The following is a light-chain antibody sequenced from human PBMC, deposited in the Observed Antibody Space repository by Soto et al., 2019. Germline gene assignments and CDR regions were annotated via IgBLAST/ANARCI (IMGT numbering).Light chain of an antibody. V-gene: IGKV3-11*01. J-gene: IGKJ5*01. CDR1: QFIDRY. Sequence: EIVLTQSPATLSLSPGERANRSCRASQFIDRYLAWYRQIPGQAPTLLIYDASNRATDIPDRFSGGGSGTDDTLTISSLEPEDFAVYYCQQRSNLPPTFGQGTRLQIK. CDR2: DAS. CDR3: QQRSNLPPT.